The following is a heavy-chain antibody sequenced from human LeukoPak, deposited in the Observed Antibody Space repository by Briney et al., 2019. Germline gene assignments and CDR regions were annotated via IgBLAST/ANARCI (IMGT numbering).Heavy chain of an antibody. CDR3: ARDKVATIPNFDY. CDR2: ISSSGSTI. CDR1: GFTFSDYY. V-gene: IGHV3-11*01. D-gene: IGHD5-12*01. Sequence: GGSLRLSCAASGFTFSDYYMSWIRQAPGKGLEWVSYISSSGSTIYYADSVKGRFTISRDNAKNSLYLQMNSLRAEDTAVYYCARDKVATIPNFDYWGQGTLVTVSS. J-gene: IGHJ4*02.